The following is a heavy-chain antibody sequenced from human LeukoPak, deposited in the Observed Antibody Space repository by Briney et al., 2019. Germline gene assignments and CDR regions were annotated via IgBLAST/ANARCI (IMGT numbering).Heavy chain of an antibody. CDR2: VYYSGST. CDR1: GGSISSTIYY. D-gene: IGHD3-10*01. J-gene: IGHJ4*02. CDR3: ARQYGSGSYHDY. V-gene: IGHV4-39*01. Sequence: SGTLSLTCTVSGGSISSTIYYWGWIRQPPGKGLEWIGWIGTVYYSGSTSYNPSLKSRVTISVDSSKNQFSLKLSSVTAADTAVYYCARQYGSGSYHDYWGQGTLVTVSS.